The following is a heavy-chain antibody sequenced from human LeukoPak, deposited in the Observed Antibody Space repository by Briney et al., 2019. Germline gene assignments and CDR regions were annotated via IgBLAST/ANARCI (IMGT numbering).Heavy chain of an antibody. CDR1: GFTFRSYW. CDR2: IKQDGSEK. V-gene: IGHV3-7*01. J-gene: IGHJ5*02. CDR3: ARDVPHNWFDT. Sequence: GGSLRLSCAASGFTFRSYWMSWVRQAPGKGLEWVANIKQDGSEKYYVDSVKGRFTISRDNAKNSLYLQMNSLRAEDTAVYYCARDVPHNWFDTWGQGTLVTVSS.